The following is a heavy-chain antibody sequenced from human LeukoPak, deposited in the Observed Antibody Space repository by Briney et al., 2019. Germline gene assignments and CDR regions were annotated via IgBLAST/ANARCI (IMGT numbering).Heavy chain of an antibody. CDR2: ITSGSSYI. CDR1: GFTFSSYN. J-gene: IGHJ2*01. Sequence: GGSLRLSCAASGFTFSSYNMNWVRQAPGKGLEWVSSITSGSSYIYYADSVKGRFTVSRDNAKNSLYLQMNSLRAEDTAVYYCVRYYTRHSWYFDLWGRGTLVTVSS. CDR3: VRYYTRHSWYFDL. V-gene: IGHV3-21*01. D-gene: IGHD3-10*01.